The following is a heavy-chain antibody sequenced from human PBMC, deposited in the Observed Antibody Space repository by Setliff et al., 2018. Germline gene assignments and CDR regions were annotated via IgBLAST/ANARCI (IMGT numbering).Heavy chain of an antibody. CDR1: GFSFSDAW. J-gene: IGHJ6*03. Sequence: GGSLRLSCTASGFSFSDAWMNWVRLVPGKGLEWVGRIKKRVDGGAIDYAEPVKGRFTISREDSTDTLYLQMNSLKIEDTAVYFCARVYCRHRCLVESYMDIWGTGTTVTVSS. CDR2: IKKRVDGGAI. V-gene: IGHV3-15*07. D-gene: IGHD3-16*01. CDR3: ARVYCRHRCLVESYMDI.